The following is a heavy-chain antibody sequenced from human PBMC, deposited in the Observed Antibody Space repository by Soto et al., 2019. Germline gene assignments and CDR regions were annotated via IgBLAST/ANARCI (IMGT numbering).Heavy chain of an antibody. D-gene: IGHD1-26*01. V-gene: IGHV1-69*06. J-gene: IGHJ4*02. CDR2: IIPIFGTA. CDR1: GGTFSSYA. Sequence: QVQLVQSGAEVKKPGSSVKVSCKASGGTFSSYAISWVRQAPGQGLEWMGGIIPIFGTANYAQKFQGRVTINAAKATSTASMELSSLRSEVTAVYYCARVGGSSPGFFDYWGQGTLVTVSS. CDR3: ARVGGSSPGFFDY.